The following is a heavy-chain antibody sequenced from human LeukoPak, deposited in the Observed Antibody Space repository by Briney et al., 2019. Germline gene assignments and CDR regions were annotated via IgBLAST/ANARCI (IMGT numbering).Heavy chain of an antibody. J-gene: IGHJ1*01. Sequence: GGSLRLSCAVSGFTFSNYAMSWVRQAPGKGLEWVSGISGSGGSTYYADSVKGRFTISRDNSKNTLFLQMNSLRAEDTAVYYYATTSGSSWFLSEEYFQHWGQGTLVSVSS. CDR2: ISGSGGST. V-gene: IGHV3-23*01. CDR1: GFTFSNYA. CDR3: ATTSGSSWFLSEEYFQH. D-gene: IGHD6-13*01.